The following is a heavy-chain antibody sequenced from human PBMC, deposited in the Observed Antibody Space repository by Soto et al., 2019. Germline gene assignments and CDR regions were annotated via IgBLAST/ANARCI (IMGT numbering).Heavy chain of an antibody. CDR1: GYTFTSYG. Sequence: QVQLVQSGAEVKKPGASVKVSCKASGYTFTSYGISWVRQAPGQGLEWMGWISAYNGNTNYAQKLQGRVTMTTDTATGTAYMELRSLRSDDTAVYYWARDKPTTVATAYYYYGMDVWGQGTTVTVSS. V-gene: IGHV1-18*01. CDR2: ISAYNGNT. CDR3: ARDKPTTVATAYYYYGMDV. D-gene: IGHD4-17*01. J-gene: IGHJ6*02.